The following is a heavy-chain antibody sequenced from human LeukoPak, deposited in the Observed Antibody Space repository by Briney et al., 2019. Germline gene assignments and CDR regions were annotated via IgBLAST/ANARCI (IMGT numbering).Heavy chain of an antibody. CDR1: GDSISSGAYY. CDR3: ARGSGSYQYYFDY. CDR2: INFSGRT. D-gene: IGHD3-10*01. J-gene: IGHJ4*02. V-gene: IGHV4-31*03. Sequence: SQTLSLTCTVSGDSISSGAYYWSWIRQHPGKGLEWIGYINFSGRTYYNPSLKSRLTISVDTSKNQFSLNLSSVTAAGTAVYYCARGSGSYQYYFDYWGQGTLVTVSS.